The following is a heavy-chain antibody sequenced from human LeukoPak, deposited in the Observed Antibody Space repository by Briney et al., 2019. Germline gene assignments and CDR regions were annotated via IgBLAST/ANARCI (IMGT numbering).Heavy chain of an antibody. D-gene: IGHD1-26*01. CDR3: ARDQYSGSYQPDAFDI. J-gene: IGHJ3*02. CDR2: ISSSGSTI. CDR1: GFTFSSYE. V-gene: IGHV3-48*03. Sequence: GGSLRLSCAASGFTFSSYEMNWVRQAPGKGLEWVSYISSSGSTIYYADSVKGRFTISRDNAKNSLYLQMNSLRAEDTAVYYCARDQYSGSYQPDAFDIWGQGTMVTVSS.